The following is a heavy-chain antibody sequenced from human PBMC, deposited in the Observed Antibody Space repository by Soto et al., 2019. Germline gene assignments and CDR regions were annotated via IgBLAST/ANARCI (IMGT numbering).Heavy chain of an antibody. D-gene: IGHD3-22*01. CDR3: AKGQGYYESSGYYYNYFDY. CDR2: ISGSGGST. V-gene: IGHV3-23*01. J-gene: IGHJ4*02. CDR1: GFTFSSYA. Sequence: GGSLRLSCAASGFTFSSYAMSWVRQAPGKGLEWVSAISGSGGSTYYADSVKGRFTISRDNSKNTLYLQMNSLRAEDAAVYYCAKGQGYYESSGYYYNYFDYWGQGTLVTVSS.